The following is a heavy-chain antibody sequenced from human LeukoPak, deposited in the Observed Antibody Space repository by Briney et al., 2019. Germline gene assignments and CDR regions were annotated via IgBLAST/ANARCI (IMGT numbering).Heavy chain of an antibody. D-gene: IGHD3-10*01. CDR2: ISGSGDNT. CDR1: GFTVSSHG. V-gene: IGHV3-23*01. Sequence: GGSLRLSCAASGFTVSSHGMSWVRQAPGKWLDWVSTISGSGDNTYYADSVKGRFTISRDNSKNTLYLQINSLRAEDTAVYYCARVTYGSGTYGAFDYWGQGTLVTVSS. CDR3: ARVTYGSGTYGAFDY. J-gene: IGHJ4*02.